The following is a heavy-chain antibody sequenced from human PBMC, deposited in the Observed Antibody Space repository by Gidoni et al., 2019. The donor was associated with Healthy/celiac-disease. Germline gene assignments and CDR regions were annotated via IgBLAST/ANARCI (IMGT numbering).Heavy chain of an antibody. J-gene: IGHJ4*02. CDR2: ISAYIGNT. CDR3: ARFPYYSVSGTCFDY. CDR1: GSTSTSYG. D-gene: IGHD3-10*01. V-gene: IGHV1-18*01. Sequence: QVQMVQPGAEVKKPRAPVDVSSKASGSTSTSYGISWVRQAPGQGLEWMGWISAYIGNTIYAQKLPGRVTMTTDTSTSTAYMELSSLRSDDTAVYYCARFPYYSVSGTCFDYWGQGTLVTVSS.